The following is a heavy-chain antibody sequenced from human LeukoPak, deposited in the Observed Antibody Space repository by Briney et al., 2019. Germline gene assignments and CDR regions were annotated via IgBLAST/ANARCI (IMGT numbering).Heavy chain of an antibody. Sequence: SETLSLTCTVSGGSISRYYWSWIRQPPETGLEWIGYIYYTGRADYNPSLKSRVSMSVDTSKNQFSLRVNSMTAADTAVYYCARGDFWSGAPTGWGQGTLVTVSS. V-gene: IGHV4-59*01. J-gene: IGHJ4*02. CDR2: IYYTGRA. CDR3: ARGDFWSGAPTG. CDR1: GGSISRYY. D-gene: IGHD3-3*01.